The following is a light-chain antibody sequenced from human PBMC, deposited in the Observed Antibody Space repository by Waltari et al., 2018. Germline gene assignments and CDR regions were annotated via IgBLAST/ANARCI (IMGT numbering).Light chain of an antibody. Sequence: NFMLTQPHSVSESPGKTVTISCTRSSGRNASNYVQWYQQRPGSAPTPVIYEDNQRPSGVPDRFSGSIDSSSNSASLTISGLKTEDEADYYCQSYDSSNHGVFGGGTKLTVL. CDR3: QSYDSSNHGV. J-gene: IGLJ3*02. V-gene: IGLV6-57*03. CDR1: SGRNASNY. CDR2: EDN.